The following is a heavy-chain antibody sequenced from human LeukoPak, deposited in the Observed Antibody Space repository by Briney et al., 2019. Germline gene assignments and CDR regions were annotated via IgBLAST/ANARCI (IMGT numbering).Heavy chain of an antibody. J-gene: IGHJ4*02. V-gene: IGHV4-34*01. CDR2: INHSGNT. CDR1: GESFSGYY. CDR3: ARDRTYYGSGSYYNVVDY. D-gene: IGHD3-10*01. Sequence: SETLSLTCAVYGESFSGYYWNWIRQPPGKGLEWIGEINHSGNTNFNPSLKSRVTISIDTSKNQFSLKLTSVTAADTAVYYCARDRTYYGSGSYYNVVDYWGQGTLVTVSS.